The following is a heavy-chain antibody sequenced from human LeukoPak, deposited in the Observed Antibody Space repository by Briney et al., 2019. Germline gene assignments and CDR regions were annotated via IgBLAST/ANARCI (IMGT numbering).Heavy chain of an antibody. CDR1: GFTFSSYS. D-gene: IGHD6-19*01. V-gene: IGHV3-48*01. Sequence: GGSLRLSCAASGFTFSSYSMNWVRQAPGKGLEWISYISSGGSPTYYADSVKGRFVISRDSAKNSLYLRMNSLRAEDTAVYYCARDNSSGWSDFHYYGMDVWGQGTTVVVSS. CDR3: ARDNSSGWSDFHYYGMDV. J-gene: IGHJ6*02. CDR2: ISSGGSPT.